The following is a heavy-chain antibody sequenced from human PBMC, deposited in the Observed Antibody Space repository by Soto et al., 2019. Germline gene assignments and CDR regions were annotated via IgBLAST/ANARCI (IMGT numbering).Heavy chain of an antibody. D-gene: IGHD3-10*01. Sequence: QVQLVESGGGVVQPGRSLRLSCAASGFTFQNYSMHWVRQAPGKGLEWVAVTSYDGGKNFYADSVKGRFTISRDNSKNTLYLQMNSLRAGDTAIYYCARVESSGAAKYLIDYWGQGTLVTVSS. V-gene: IGHV3-30*03. CDR1: GFTFQNYS. J-gene: IGHJ4*02. CDR3: ARVESSGAAKYLIDY. CDR2: TSYDGGKN.